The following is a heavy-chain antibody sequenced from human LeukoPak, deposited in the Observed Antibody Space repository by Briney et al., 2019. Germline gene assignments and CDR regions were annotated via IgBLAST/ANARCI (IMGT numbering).Heavy chain of an antibody. Sequence: GRSLRLSCAASGFTFSSYEMNWVRQAPGKGLEWVSYISSSGSTIYYADSVKGRFTISRDNAKNSLYLQMNSLRAEDTAVYYCARVQAGYFDYWGQGTLVTVSS. CDR1: GFTFSSYE. D-gene: IGHD6-19*01. J-gene: IGHJ4*02. CDR2: ISSSGSTI. CDR3: ARVQAGYFDY. V-gene: IGHV3-48*03.